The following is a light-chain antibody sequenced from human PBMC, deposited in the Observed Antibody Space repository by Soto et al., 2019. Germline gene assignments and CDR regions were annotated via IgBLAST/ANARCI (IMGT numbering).Light chain of an antibody. Sequence: IVLSQSPGTLSLSPGERATLSFRASQSVYTSFLAWYRQKPGQAPGLLIYGASRRATGIPDRFSGSGSGTDFTHTISRLEPEDFALYYCQHYGSSPPVYTLGQGTKLEIK. CDR3: QHYGSSPPVYT. V-gene: IGKV3-20*01. J-gene: IGKJ2*01. CDR2: GAS. CDR1: QSVYTSF.